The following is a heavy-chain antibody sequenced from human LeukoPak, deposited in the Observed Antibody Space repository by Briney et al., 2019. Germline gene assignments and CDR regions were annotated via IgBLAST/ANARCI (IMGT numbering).Heavy chain of an antibody. V-gene: IGHV3-21*04. J-gene: IGHJ6*03. Sequence: PGGSLRLSCAASGFTFSSYSMNWVRQAPGKGLEWVSSISSSSSYIYYADSVKGRFTISRDNAKNSLYLQMNSLRAEDTALYYCARLGRETGYSSGWHYYYYYYMDVWGKGTTVTVSS. CDR2: ISSSSSYI. CDR1: GFTFSSYS. CDR3: ARLGRETGYSSGWHYYYYYYMDV. D-gene: IGHD6-19*01.